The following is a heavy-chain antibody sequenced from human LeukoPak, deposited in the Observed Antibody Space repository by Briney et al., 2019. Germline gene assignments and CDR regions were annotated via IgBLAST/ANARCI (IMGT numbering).Heavy chain of an antibody. Sequence: AGGSLRLSCAASGFTFSSYWMSWVRQAPGKGLEWVANIKQDGREKYYVDSVKGRFTISRDNAKNSLYLQMNTPRAEDTAVYYCAREVGATNAFDIWGQGTMVTVSS. CDR1: GFTFSSYW. J-gene: IGHJ3*02. CDR2: IKQDGREK. V-gene: IGHV3-7*04. D-gene: IGHD1-26*01. CDR3: AREVGATNAFDI.